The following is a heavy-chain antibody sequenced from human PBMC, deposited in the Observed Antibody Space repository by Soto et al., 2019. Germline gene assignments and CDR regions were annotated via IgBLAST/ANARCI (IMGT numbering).Heavy chain of an antibody. D-gene: IGHD6-13*01. CDR1: GGSISSGDYY. Sequence: SEPLSLTCTVSGGSISSGDYYWSWIRQPPGKGLEWIGYIYYSGSTYYNPSLKSRLTISVDTSKNQFSLQLNSMTPEDTAVYYCARESVRQQLAYYFDYWGQGTLVTVSS. J-gene: IGHJ4*02. CDR3: ARESVRQQLAYYFDY. CDR2: IYYSGST. V-gene: IGHV4-30-4*01.